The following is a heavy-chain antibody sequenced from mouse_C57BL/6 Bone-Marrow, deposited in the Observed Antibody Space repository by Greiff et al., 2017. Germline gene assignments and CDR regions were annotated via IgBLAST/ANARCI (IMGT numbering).Heavy chain of an antibody. J-gene: IGHJ2*01. CDR1: GYTFTSYG. CDR3: ARDYYGSSYGYFDY. V-gene: IGHV1-81*01. D-gene: IGHD1-1*01. CDR2: IYPRSGNT. Sequence: VKLVESGAELARPGASVKLSCKASGYTFTSYGISWVKQRTGQGLEWIGEIYPRSGNTYYNEKFKGKATLTADKSSSTAYMELRSLTSEDSAVYVCARDYYGSSYGYFDYWGQGTTLTVSS.